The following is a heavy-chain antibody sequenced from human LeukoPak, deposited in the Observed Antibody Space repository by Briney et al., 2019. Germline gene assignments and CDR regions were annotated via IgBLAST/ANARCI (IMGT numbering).Heavy chain of an antibody. CDR2: IQYDGNNK. CDR3: AKPGGSAWYDY. D-gene: IGHD6-19*01. CDR1: GFTFSSYG. V-gene: IGHV3-30*02. Sequence: GGSLRLSCAASGFTFSSYGIHWLRQAPGKGLEWVAFIQYDGNNKYYADSVKGRFTISRDNSKNTLYLQMNSLRVEDTAVYYCAKPGGSAWYDYWGQGTLVTVSS. J-gene: IGHJ4*02.